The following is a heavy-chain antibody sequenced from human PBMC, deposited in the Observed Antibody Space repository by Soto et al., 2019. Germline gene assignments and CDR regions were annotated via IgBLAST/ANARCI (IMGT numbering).Heavy chain of an antibody. CDR1: GYSFTSYW. V-gene: IGHV5-51*01. CDR3: ARSARPELWFGGPFQYYFDY. D-gene: IGHD3-10*01. CDR2: IYPGDSDT. Sequence: PGESLKISCKGSGYSFTSYWIGWVRQMPGKGLEWMGIIYPGDSDTRYSPSFQGQVTISADKSISTAYLQWSSLKASDTAMYYCARSARPELWFGGPFQYYFDYWGQGTLVTVSS. J-gene: IGHJ4*02.